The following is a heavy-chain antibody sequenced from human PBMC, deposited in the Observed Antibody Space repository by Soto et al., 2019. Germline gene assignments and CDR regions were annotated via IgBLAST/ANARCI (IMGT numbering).Heavy chain of an antibody. J-gene: IGHJ4*02. V-gene: IGHV1-46*01. CDR2: INPSGGST. D-gene: IGHD6-6*01. CDR3: AREQLQGYSSSPRYYFDY. Sequence: ASVKVSCKASGYTFTSYYMHWVRQAPGQGLEWMGIINPSGGSTSYAQKFQGRVTMTRDTSTSTVYMELSSLRSEDTAVYYCAREQLQGYSSSPRYYFDYRGQRTLGTLS. CDR1: GYTFTSYY.